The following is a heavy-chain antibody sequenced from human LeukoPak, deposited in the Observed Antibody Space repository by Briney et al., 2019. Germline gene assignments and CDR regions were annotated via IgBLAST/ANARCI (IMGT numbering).Heavy chain of an antibody. CDR2: MNPNSGNT. V-gene: IGHV1-8*02. Sequence: ASVKVSCKASGYTFTSYYMHWVRQAPGQGLEWMGWMNPNSGNTGYAQKFQGRVTMTRNTSISTAYMELSSLRSEDTAVYYCARALDYYYYMDVWGKGTTVTISS. CDR3: ARALDYYYYMDV. CDR1: GYTFTSYY. J-gene: IGHJ6*03.